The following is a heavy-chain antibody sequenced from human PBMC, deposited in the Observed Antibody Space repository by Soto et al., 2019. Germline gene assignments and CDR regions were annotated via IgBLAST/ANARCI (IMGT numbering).Heavy chain of an antibody. V-gene: IGHV3-23*01. D-gene: IGHD6-19*01. J-gene: IGHJ4*02. CDR1: GFTFSSYA. CDR3: AKLEIAVAGSYYFDY. CDR2: ISGSGGST. Sequence: GGSLRLSCATSGFTFSSYAMSWVRQAPGKGLEWVSAISGSGGSTYYADSVKGRFTISRDNSKNTLYLQMNSLRAEDTAVYYCAKLEIAVAGSYYFDYWGQGTLVTVSS.